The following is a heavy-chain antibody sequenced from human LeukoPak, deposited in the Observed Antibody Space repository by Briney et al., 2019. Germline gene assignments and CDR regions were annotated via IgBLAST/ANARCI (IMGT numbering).Heavy chain of an antibody. Sequence: GGSLRLSCAASGFTFSSYWMHWVRQAPGKGLVWVSRINSDGSSTSYADSVKGRFTISRDNAKNTLYLQMNSLRAEDTAVYYCARDLFQPDRSSTSCYGDAVDYWGQGTLVTVSS. J-gene: IGHJ4*02. V-gene: IGHV3-74*01. CDR2: INSDGSST. CDR3: ARDLFQPDRSSTSCYGDAVDY. D-gene: IGHD2-2*01. CDR1: GFTFSSYW.